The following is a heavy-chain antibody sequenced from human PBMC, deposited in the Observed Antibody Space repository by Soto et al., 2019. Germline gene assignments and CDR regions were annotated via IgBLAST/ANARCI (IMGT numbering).Heavy chain of an antibody. CDR2: IIPIFGTA. CDR3: ASEIGRTRGMDV. V-gene: IGHV1-69*18. J-gene: IGHJ6*02. CDR1: GGTFSSYV. Sequence: QVQAVQSGAEVQKPGSSVKVSCKASGGTFSSYVISWVRQAPGQGLEWMGRIIPIFGTADYAQEFQGRVTITADESTSTAYMELSSLRSEDTAVYYCASEIGRTRGMDVWGQGTTITVSS. D-gene: IGHD2-8*01.